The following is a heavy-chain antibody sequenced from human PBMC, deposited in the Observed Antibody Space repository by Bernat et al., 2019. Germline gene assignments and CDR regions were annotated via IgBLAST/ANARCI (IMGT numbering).Heavy chain of an antibody. V-gene: IGHV3-7*03. J-gene: IGHJ6*03. CDR2: IKGDGSAK. CDR1: GFTFTSYW. D-gene: IGHD3-3*01. Sequence: EVQLVESGGGLVQPGGSLRLSCAASGFTFTSYWMSCVRQAPGKGLEWVAKIKGDGSAKYYGDSVKARYTISGDSAKNSLFLQMNSLRAEDTAVYYCAGVGDFWIGSQPVYYYMDVWGKGTTVTVSS. CDR3: AGVGDFWIGSQPVYYYMDV.